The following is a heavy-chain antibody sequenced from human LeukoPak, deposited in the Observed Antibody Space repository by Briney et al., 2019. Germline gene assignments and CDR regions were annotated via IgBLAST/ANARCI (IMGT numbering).Heavy chain of an antibody. Sequence: SETLSLTCTVSGGFISSGDYYWSWMRQPAGKGLEWIGRVRTSGTTDFNPSLKSRVSISLDTSKNQFSLKLTSVTAADTAVYYWAGGFTFGQGAMLDYWGQGTLVTVSP. CDR3: AGGFTFGQGAMLDY. J-gene: IGHJ4*02. CDR1: GGFISSGDYY. V-gene: IGHV4-61*02. D-gene: IGHD3-10*02. CDR2: VRTSGTT.